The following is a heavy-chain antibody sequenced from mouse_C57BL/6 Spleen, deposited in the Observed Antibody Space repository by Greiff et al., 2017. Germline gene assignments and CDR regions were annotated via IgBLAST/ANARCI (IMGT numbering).Heavy chain of an antibody. D-gene: IGHD2-4*01. CDR2: IDPSDSYT. J-gene: IGHJ3*01. CDR3: ARGGYYDSAWFAY. Sequence: QVQLQQPGAELVKPGASVKLSCKASGYTFTSYWMQWVKQRPGQGLEWIGEIDPSDSYTNYNQKFKGKATLTVDTSSSTAYMQLSSLTSEDSAVYYCARGGYYDSAWFAYWGQRTLVTVSA. CDR1: GYTFTSYW. V-gene: IGHV1-50*01.